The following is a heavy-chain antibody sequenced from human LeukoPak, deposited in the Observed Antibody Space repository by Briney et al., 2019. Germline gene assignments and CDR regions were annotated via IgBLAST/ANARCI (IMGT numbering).Heavy chain of an antibody. Sequence: GGSLRLSCAASGFTFSSYAMHWVRQAPGKGLEWVAVISYDGSNKYYADSVKGRFTISRDNSKNTLYLQMNSLRAEDTAVYYCARTDSASSGGDCCFDAFDIWGQGTMVTVSS. CDR1: GFTFSSYA. J-gene: IGHJ3*02. CDR3: ARTDSASSGGDCCFDAFDI. CDR2: ISYDGSNK. D-gene: IGHD2-21*02. V-gene: IGHV3-30-3*01.